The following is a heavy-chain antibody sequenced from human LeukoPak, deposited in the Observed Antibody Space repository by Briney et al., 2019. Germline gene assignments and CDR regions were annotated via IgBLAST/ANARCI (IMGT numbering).Heavy chain of an antibody. Sequence: GGSLRLSCAASGFTFSSYGMHWVRQAPGKGLEWVAFIRYDGSNKYYADSVKGRFTISRDNAKNSLYLQMNSPRAEDTALYYCARTLSSTYDAFDIWGQGTMVTVSS. CDR2: IRYDGSNK. J-gene: IGHJ3*02. CDR1: GFTFSSYG. CDR3: ARTLSSTYDAFDI. D-gene: IGHD6-13*01. V-gene: IGHV3-30*02.